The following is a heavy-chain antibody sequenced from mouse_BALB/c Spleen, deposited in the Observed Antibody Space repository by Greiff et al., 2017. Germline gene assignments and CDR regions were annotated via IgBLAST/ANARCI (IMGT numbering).Heavy chain of an antibody. V-gene: IGHV3-6*02. D-gene: IGHD1-2*01. CDR2: ISYDGSN. J-gene: IGHJ2*01. CDR1: GYSITSGYY. Sequence: EVKLVESGPGLVKPSQSLSLTCSVTGYSITSGYYWNWIRQFPGNKLEWMGYISYDGSNNYNPSLKNRISITRDTSKNQFFLKLNSVTTEDTATYYCARAITTALYYFDYWGQGTTLTVSS. CDR3: ARAITTALYYFDY.